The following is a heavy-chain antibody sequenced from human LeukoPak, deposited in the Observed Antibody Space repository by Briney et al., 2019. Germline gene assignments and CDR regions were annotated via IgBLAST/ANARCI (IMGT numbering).Heavy chain of an antibody. Sequence: GGSLRLSCAASGFTFDDYAMHWVRQGPGKGLEWISGITWNTDTIGYADSVMGRFTISRDNAKNSLYLQMNSLRAEDTALYYCAKDISAGATPYYFDSWGQGTLVTVSS. CDR1: GFTFDDYA. CDR3: AKDISAGATPYYFDS. D-gene: IGHD1-26*01. CDR2: ITWNTDTI. J-gene: IGHJ4*02. V-gene: IGHV3-9*01.